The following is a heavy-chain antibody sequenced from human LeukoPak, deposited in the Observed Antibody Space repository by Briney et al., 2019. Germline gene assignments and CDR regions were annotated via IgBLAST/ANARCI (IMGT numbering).Heavy chain of an antibody. J-gene: IGHJ4*02. CDR2: IRYDGSHK. Sequence: PGGSLRLSCAASGFTFSSYEMNWLRQAPGRGLEWVAYIRYDGSHKYYIDSVKGRFTISRDNSKNTLYLQMNSLRPEDTAVYCAKFGHGYHFDSWGQGTLVTVSS. CDR3: KFGHGYHFDS. D-gene: IGHD3-16*01. CDR1: GFTFSSYE. V-gene: IGHV3-30*02.